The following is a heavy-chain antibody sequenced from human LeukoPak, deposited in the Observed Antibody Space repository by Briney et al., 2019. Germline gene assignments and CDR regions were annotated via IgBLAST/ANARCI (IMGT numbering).Heavy chain of an antibody. CDR3: TTTHVDTAMVSYYYYGMDV. D-gene: IGHD5-18*01. Sequence: GGSLRLSCAASGFTFSNAWMSWVRQAPGKGLEWVGRIKSKTDGGTTDYAAPVKGRFTISRGDSKNTLYLQMNSLKTEDTAVYYCTTTHVDTAMVSYYYYGMDVWGQGTTVTVSS. CDR2: IKSKTDGGTT. CDR1: GFTFSNAW. V-gene: IGHV3-15*01. J-gene: IGHJ6*02.